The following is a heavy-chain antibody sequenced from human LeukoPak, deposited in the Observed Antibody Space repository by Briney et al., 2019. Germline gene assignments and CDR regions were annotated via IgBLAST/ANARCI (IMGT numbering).Heavy chain of an antibody. CDR3: KRDQYSGHWYYAFDI. Sequence: GGSLRLSCAASGFTFSSYSMNWVRQAPGKGPEWVSYISSSLSVVYYADSVKGRFTISRDNAKNSLFLQMNDLRDEDTAVYYCKRDQYSGHWYYAFDIWGQGTRVTVSS. D-gene: IGHD6-19*01. CDR1: GFTFSSYS. V-gene: IGHV3-48*02. J-gene: IGHJ3*02. CDR2: ISSSLSVV.